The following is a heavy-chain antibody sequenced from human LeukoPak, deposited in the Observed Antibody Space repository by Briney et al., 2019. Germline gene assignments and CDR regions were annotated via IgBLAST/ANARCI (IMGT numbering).Heavy chain of an antibody. CDR2: IDPKSGGT. D-gene: IGHD3-16*01. CDR1: GYTFTGYY. CDR3: ARGRLSAALGGG. V-gene: IGHV1-2*02. J-gene: IGHJ4*02. Sequence: ASVKVSCKASGYTFTGYYMQWVRQAPGQGLEWMGWIDPKSGGTDYAQKFQGRVTMTRDTSITTAYMELSRLRSDDTAVYYCARGRLSAALGGGWGQGTLVTVSS.